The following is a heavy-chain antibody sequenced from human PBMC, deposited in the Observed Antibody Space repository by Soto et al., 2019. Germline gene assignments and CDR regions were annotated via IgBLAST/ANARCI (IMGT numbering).Heavy chain of an antibody. CDR2: ISAYNGHT. J-gene: IGHJ4*02. D-gene: IGHD3-10*01. V-gene: IGHV1-18*01. CDR1: GYTFSTYG. CDR3: ARVRIPMVRGVIITSVAPFDF. Sequence: ASVKVSCKTSGYTFSTYGVSWVRQAPGQGPEWMGWISAYNGHTNYAQKFQGRVTMTTDTSTSAAYMELRSLRSDDTAVYYCARVRIPMVRGVIITSVAPFDFWGQGTLVTVSS.